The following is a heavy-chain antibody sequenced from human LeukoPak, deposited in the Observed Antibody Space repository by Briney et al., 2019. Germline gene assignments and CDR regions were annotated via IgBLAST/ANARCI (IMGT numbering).Heavy chain of an antibody. D-gene: IGHD6-25*01. CDR1: GFTFSSYA. CDR3: ARSEAAAAPTEY. J-gene: IGHJ4*02. V-gene: IGHV3-30-3*01. Sequence: GGSLRLSCASSGFTFSSYAMHWVRQAPGKGLEWVAVISYDGSNKYYADSVKGRFTISRDNSKNTLYLQMNSLRAEDTAVYYCARSEAAAAPTEYWGQGTLVTVSS. CDR2: ISYDGSNK.